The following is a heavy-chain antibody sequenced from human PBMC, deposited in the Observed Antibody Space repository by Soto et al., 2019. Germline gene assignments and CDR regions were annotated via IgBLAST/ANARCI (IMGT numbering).Heavy chain of an antibody. CDR2: INHSGST. D-gene: IGHD3-9*01. CDR3: ARQPTYYDILGGMDV. CDR1: GGSFSGYY. Sequence: SETLSLTCAVYGGSFSGYYWSWIRQPPGKGLEWIGEINHSGSTNYNPSLKSRVTISVDTSKNQFSLKLSSVTAADTAVYYCARQPTYYDILGGMDVWGQGTTVTVS. J-gene: IGHJ6*02. V-gene: IGHV4-34*01.